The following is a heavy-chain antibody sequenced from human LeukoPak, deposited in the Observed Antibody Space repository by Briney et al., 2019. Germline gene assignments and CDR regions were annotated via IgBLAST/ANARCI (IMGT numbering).Heavy chain of an antibody. Sequence: GGSLRLSCAASGFTFSSYGMSWVRQAPGRGLERVSAISGSGGYMYYADSVKGRFTISRDNAKNSLYLQMNSLRAEDTAVYYCAKDLDSGGWFSNFDYWGQGNMVTVSS. D-gene: IGHD6-19*01. V-gene: IGHV3-21*01. CDR3: AKDLDSGGWFSNFDY. CDR2: ISGSGGYM. CDR1: GFTFSSYG. J-gene: IGHJ4*02.